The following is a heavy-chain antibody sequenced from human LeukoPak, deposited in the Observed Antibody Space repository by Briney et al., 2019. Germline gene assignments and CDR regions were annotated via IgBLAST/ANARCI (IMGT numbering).Heavy chain of an antibody. Sequence: GRSLRLSCAASGFTFSSYGMHWVRQAPGKGLEWVAVIWYGGSNKYYADSVKGRFTISRDNSKNTLHLQTNSLRAEDTAVYYCARGDPGDYWGQGTLVTVSS. CDR2: IWYGGSNK. D-gene: IGHD2-21*02. CDR3: ARGDPGDY. J-gene: IGHJ4*02. V-gene: IGHV3-33*01. CDR1: GFTFSSYG.